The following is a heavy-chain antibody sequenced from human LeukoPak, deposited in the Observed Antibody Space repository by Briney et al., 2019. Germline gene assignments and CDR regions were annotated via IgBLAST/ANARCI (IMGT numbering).Heavy chain of an antibody. D-gene: IGHD5-18*01. CDR3: AKERDTAMVTIDY. CDR2: IRYDGSNK. J-gene: IGHJ4*02. V-gene: IGHV3-30*02. CDR1: GVTFSSYG. Sequence: PGGSLRLSCAASGVTFSSYGMHWVRQAPGKGLEWGAFIRYDGSNKYYADSVKGRFTIPRDNSKNTLYLQMNSLRAEDTAVYYCAKERDTAMVTIDYWGQGTLVTVSS.